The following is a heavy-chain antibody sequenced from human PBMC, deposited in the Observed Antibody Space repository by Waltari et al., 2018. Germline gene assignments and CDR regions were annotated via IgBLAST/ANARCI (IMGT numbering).Heavy chain of an antibody. CDR3: ARESRDGYNGDAFDI. J-gene: IGHJ3*02. CDR2: IYSGGST. V-gene: IGHV3-66*02. CDR1: GFTVNSNH. Sequence: EEQLVESGGGLVQPGDSLRVSCAASGFTVNSNHLPWVRQAPGKGLEWVSVIYSGGSTEYADSVKGRFIISRDSSENTLYLQMNSLRAEDTAVYYCARESRDGYNGDAFDIWGQGTMVTVSS. D-gene: IGHD2-21*01.